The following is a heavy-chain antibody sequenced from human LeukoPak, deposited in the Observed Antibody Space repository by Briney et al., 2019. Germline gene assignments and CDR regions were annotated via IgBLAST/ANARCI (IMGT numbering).Heavy chain of an antibody. V-gene: IGHV1-18*01. CDR2: INPYNGHT. Sequence: ASVKVSCKASGYTFTSYGVTRVRQAPGQGLEWMGWINPYNGHTNHTQKLQGRVTMTTDTSTSTAYMELRSLRSDDTAVYYCAREGSYRFDYWGQGTLVTVSS. CDR1: GYTFTSYG. D-gene: IGHD1-26*01. J-gene: IGHJ4*02. CDR3: AREGSYRFDY.